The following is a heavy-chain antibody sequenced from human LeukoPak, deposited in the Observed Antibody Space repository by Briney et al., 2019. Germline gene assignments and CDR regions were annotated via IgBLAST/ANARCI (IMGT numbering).Heavy chain of an antibody. V-gene: IGHV3-30-3*01. CDR2: ISYDGSNK. CDR1: GFTFSSYA. J-gene: IGHJ4*02. Sequence: PGGSLRLSCAASGFTFSSYAMHWVRQAPGKGLEWVAVISYDGSNKYYADSVKGRFTISRDNSKNTLYLQMNSLRAEDTAVYYCAKEGIWEYDILTDSNYWGQGTLVTVSS. D-gene: IGHD3-9*01. CDR3: AKEGIWEYDILTDSNY.